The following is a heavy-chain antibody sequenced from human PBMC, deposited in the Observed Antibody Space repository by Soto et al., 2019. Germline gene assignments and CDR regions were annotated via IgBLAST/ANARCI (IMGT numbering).Heavy chain of an antibody. CDR3: TKDVYDSSGFVY. D-gene: IGHD3-22*01. V-gene: IGHV3-23*01. CDR2: LSGLAGKT. J-gene: IGHJ4*02. Sequence: EVQLLESGGGLVQPGGSLRLSCAASGFTFSNYAMNWVRQAPGKGLEWVSGLSGLAGKTYYAGSVKGRFTISRDNSKNTLFLQMNSLRVEDTALYYCTKDVYDSSGFVYWGQGTLVTVSS. CDR1: GFTFSNYA.